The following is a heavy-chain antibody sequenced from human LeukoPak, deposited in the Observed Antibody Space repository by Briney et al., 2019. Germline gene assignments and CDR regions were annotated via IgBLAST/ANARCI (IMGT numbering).Heavy chain of an antibody. J-gene: IGHJ5*02. Sequence: ASVKVSCKASGYTFTSYGISWVRQATGQGLEWMGWMNPNSGNTGYAQKFQGRVTMTRNTSISTAYMELSSLRSEDTAVYYCARRRIGNNWFDPWGQGTLVTVSS. D-gene: IGHD1-26*01. V-gene: IGHV1-8*02. CDR2: MNPNSGNT. CDR3: ARRRIGNNWFDP. CDR1: GYTFTSYG.